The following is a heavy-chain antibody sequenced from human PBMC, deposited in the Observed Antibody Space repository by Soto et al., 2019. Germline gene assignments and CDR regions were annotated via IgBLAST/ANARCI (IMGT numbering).Heavy chain of an antibody. Sequence: ASVKVSCKACGYAFTSYGISWVGQAPGQGLEGMGWISVYNGNTNYAQKLQGRVTMTTDTSTSTAYMELRSLRSDDTAVYSCARAHKGKGTVVTRYDFDIWGQGIMVTVSS. J-gene: IGHJ3*02. CDR2: ISVYNGNT. V-gene: IGHV1-18*04. D-gene: IGHD2-21*02. CDR1: GYAFTSYG. CDR3: ARAHKGKGTVVTRYDFDI.